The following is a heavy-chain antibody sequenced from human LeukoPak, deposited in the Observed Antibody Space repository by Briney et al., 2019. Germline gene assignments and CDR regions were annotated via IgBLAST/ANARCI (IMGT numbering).Heavy chain of an antibody. J-gene: IGHJ4*02. D-gene: IGHD2-21*02. CDR2: IHRGASAI. Sequence: PGGSLRLSCTPSGFTFSSYEMHWVRQAPGKGLEWISYIHRGASAIYYADSVKGRFAISRDDAKNSLYLQIDSLRVEDTAIYYGARGHSDALFYWGQGTRVTVSS. CDR3: ARGHSDALFY. CDR1: GFTFSSYE. V-gene: IGHV3-48*03.